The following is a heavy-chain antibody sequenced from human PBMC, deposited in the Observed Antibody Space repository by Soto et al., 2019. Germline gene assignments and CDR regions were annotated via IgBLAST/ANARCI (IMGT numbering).Heavy chain of an antibody. V-gene: IGHV3-15*01. D-gene: IGHD3-3*01. CDR3: TTDLNVLRFLEWLPTDY. CDR1: GFTFSNAW. Sequence: EVQLVESGGGLVKPGCSLRLSCAASGFTFSNAWMSWVRQAPGKGLEWVGRIKSKTDGGTTDYAAPVKGRFTISRDDSQNTLYLQMNSLKTEDTAVYYCTTDLNVLRFLEWLPTDYWGQGTLVTVSS. J-gene: IGHJ4*02. CDR2: IKSKTDGGTT.